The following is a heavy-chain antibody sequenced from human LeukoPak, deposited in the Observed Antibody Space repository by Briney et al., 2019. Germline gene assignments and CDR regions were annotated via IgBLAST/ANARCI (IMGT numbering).Heavy chain of an antibody. CDR1: GFTFSSYA. CDR3: AKEGLYYYYYYMDV. Sequence: LSGGSLRLSCAASGFTFSSYAMSWVRQAPGKGLEWVSAISGGGGSTYYADSVKGRFTISRDNSKNTLYLQMNSLRAEDTAVYYCAKEGLYYYYYYMDVWGKGTTVTVSS. J-gene: IGHJ6*03. CDR2: ISGGGGST. V-gene: IGHV3-23*01.